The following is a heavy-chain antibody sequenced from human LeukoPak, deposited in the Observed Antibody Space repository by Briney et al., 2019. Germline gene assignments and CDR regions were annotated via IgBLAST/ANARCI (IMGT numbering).Heavy chain of an antibody. V-gene: IGHV3-23*01. D-gene: IGHD3-10*01. CDR3: ARHTGGSGSFYIRDY. CDR1: GFTFSSYA. CDR2: ISGRGGST. J-gene: IGHJ4*02. Sequence: GGSLRLSCAASGFTFSSYAMSWVRQAPGKGLEWVSAISGRGGSTYYADSVKGRFTISRDNSKNTLYLQMNSLRAEDTAVYYCARHTGGSGSFYIRDYWGQGTLVTVSS.